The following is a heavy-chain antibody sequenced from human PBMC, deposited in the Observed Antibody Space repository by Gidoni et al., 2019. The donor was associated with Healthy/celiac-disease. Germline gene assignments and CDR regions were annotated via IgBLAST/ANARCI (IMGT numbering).Heavy chain of an antibody. D-gene: IGHD2-15*01. CDR1: GGSFSGYY. CDR3: ARYGGSGHHAGDAFDI. J-gene: IGHJ3*02. V-gene: IGHV4-34*01. Sequence: QVQLQQWGAGLLKPSETLSLTCAVYGGSFSGYYWRWIRQPPGKGLEWIGEINHSGSTNYNPSLKSRVTISVDTSKNQFSLKLSSVTAADTAVYYCARYGGSGHHAGDAFDIWGQGTMVTVSS. CDR2: INHSGST.